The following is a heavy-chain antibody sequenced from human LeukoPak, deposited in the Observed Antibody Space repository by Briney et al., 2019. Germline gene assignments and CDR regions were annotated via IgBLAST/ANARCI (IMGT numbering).Heavy chain of an antibody. J-gene: IGHJ5*02. Sequence: PSETLSLTCTVSGGSISGNYWSWIRQPPGKGLEWIGYVYYSGSTNYNPSLKSRVTISLDTSKNQFSLRLSSVTAADTAVYYCARQKTGYCTNGVCLHSCSAPWGQETLVTVSS. V-gene: IGHV4-59*08. CDR3: ARQKTGYCTNGVCLHSCSAP. CDR1: GGSISGNY. CDR2: VYYSGST. D-gene: IGHD2-8*01.